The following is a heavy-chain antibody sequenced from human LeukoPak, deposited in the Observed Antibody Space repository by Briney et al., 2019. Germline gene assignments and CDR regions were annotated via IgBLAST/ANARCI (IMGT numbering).Heavy chain of an antibody. D-gene: IGHD2-15*01. J-gene: IGHJ5*02. V-gene: IGHV1-69*13. CDR2: IIPIFGTA. CDR3: AREVVVVVAATRINWFDP. CDR1: GGTFSSYA. Sequence: SVKVSCKASGGTFSSYAISWVRQAPGQGLEWMGGIIPIFGTANYAQKFQGRVTITADESTSTAYMELSSLRSEDTAVYYCAREVVVVVAATRINWFDPWGQGTLVTVSS.